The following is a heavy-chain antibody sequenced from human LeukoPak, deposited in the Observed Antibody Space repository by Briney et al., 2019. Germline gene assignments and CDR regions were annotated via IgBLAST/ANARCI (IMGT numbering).Heavy chain of an antibody. CDR1: GFTFSNYA. V-gene: IGHV3-23*01. D-gene: IGHD3-10*01. Sequence: GGSLRLPCAASGFTFSNYAMTWVRQAPGKGLEWVSTISESGSATYYADSVKGRFTISRDNSKNTLYLQMNSLRAEDTAVYYCAKDKNYYGSGSYGNDYWGQGTLVTVSS. CDR2: ISESGSAT. J-gene: IGHJ4*02. CDR3: AKDKNYYGSGSYGNDY.